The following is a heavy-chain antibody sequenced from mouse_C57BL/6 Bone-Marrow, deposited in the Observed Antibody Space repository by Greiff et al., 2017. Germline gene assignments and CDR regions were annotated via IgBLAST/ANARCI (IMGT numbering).Heavy chain of an antibody. CDR1: GYTFTGYW. CDR2: ILPGSGST. V-gene: IGHV1-9*01. J-gene: IGHJ3*01. D-gene: IGHD2-1*01. CDR3: ASWEWYPSY. Sequence: VQLQQSGAELMKPGASVKLSCKATGYTFTGYWLAWVKQRPGHGLVWIGVILPGSGSTNNNAKFKGKATFTADKSSKPAYMQLSILTTEDSAIYYCASWEWYPSYWGKGALVTVSA.